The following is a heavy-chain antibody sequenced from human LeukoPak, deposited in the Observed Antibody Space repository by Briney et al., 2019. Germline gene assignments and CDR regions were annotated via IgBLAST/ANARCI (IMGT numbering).Heavy chain of an antibody. CDR1: GFTFSNYG. V-gene: IGHV3-30*18. CDR3: AKAHLLDWLLPFDY. J-gene: IGHJ4*02. D-gene: IGHD3/OR15-3a*01. Sequence: PGGSLRLSCAASGFTFSNYGMHWVRQAPGKGLEWAALVSNDGGDKYYADSVKGRFTISRDNSKNTLYLQMNSLRGEDTGVYYCAKAHLLDWLLPFDYWGQGTLVTVSS. CDR2: VSNDGGDK.